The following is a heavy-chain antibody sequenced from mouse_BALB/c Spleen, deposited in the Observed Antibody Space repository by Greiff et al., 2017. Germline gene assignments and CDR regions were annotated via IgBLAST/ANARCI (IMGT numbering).Heavy chain of an antibody. CDR1: GYTFTSYV. J-gene: IGHJ1*01. V-gene: IGHV1-14*01. CDR2: INPYNDGT. CDR3: ASLYDGYYDYWYFDV. D-gene: IGHD2-3*01. Sequence: EVKLMESGPELVKPGASVKMSCKASGYTFTSYVMHWVKQKPGQGLEWIGYINPYNDGTKYNEKFKGKATLTSDKSSSTAYMELSSLTSEDSAVYYCASLYDGYYDYWYFDVWGAGTTVTVSS.